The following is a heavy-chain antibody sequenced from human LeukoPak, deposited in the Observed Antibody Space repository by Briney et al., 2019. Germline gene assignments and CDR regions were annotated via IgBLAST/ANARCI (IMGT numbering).Heavy chain of an antibody. V-gene: IGHV4-4*07. CDR1: GGPISSYY. CDR2: IYTSGST. Sequence: PSETLSLTCTVSGGPISSYYWSWIRQPAGKGLEWIGRIYTSGSTNYNPSLKSRVTMSVDTSKNQFSLKLSSVTAADTAVYYCARYVYYYDSSGYYYFDYWGQGALVTVSS. CDR3: ARYVYYYDSSGYYYFDY. D-gene: IGHD3-22*01. J-gene: IGHJ4*02.